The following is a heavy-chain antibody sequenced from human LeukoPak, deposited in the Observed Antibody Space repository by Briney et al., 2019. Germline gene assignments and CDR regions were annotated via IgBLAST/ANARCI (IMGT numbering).Heavy chain of an antibody. J-gene: IGHJ4*02. D-gene: IGHD6-13*01. Sequence: GGSLRLSCAASGFTFSSYSMNWVRQAPGKGLEWVSSISSSSSYIYYADSVKGRFTISRDNAKNSLYLQMNNLRAEDTAVYYCARLGGIAAGGTDVCDYWGQGTLVTVSS. CDR2: ISSSSSYI. CDR3: ARLGGIAAGGTDVCDY. CDR1: GFTFSSYS. V-gene: IGHV3-21*01.